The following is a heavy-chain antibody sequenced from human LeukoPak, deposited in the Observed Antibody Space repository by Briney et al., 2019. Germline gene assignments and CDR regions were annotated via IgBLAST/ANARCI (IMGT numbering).Heavy chain of an antibody. J-gene: IGHJ4*02. Sequence: GGSLRLSCAASGFTFSSYGMHWVRQAPGKGLEWVAVISYDGSNEYYADSVKGRFTISRDNSKNTLYLQMNSLRAEDTAVYYCAKNLITGTTDYWGQGTLVTVSS. V-gene: IGHV3-30*18. CDR3: AKNLITGTTDY. D-gene: IGHD1-7*01. CDR1: GFTFSSYG. CDR2: ISYDGSNE.